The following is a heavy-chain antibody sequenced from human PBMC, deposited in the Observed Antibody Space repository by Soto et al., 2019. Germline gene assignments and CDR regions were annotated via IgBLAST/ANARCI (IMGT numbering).Heavy chain of an antibody. CDR1: GYTFTGYY. CDR2: TNPSNGGT. CDR3: AREVGGGRQYYFDS. V-gene: IGHV1-2*02. J-gene: IGHJ4*02. D-gene: IGHD3-16*01. Sequence: ASVKVSCKASGYTFTGYYIHWVRRAPGQGLEWMGWTNPSNGGTNYAQKFQGRVTMTRDTSLSIAYMELTTLRSDDTAVFYCAREVGGGRQYYFDSWGLGNLVTVSS.